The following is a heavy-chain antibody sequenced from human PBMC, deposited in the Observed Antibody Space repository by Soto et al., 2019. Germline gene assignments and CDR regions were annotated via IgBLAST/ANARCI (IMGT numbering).Heavy chain of an antibody. CDR2: ISYDESDK. Sequence: GGSLRLSCAASGFPFTGYGMHLVRQAPGKGLEWLAVISYDESDKYYADSVKGPFTISRDTAKNALYQQIYSLRAEDTAVYYWAKEMFSRTVLDSSSPWGDYWAQGTAVTASS. CDR1: GFPFTGYG. D-gene: IGHD6-6*01. J-gene: IGHJ4*02. V-gene: IGHV3-30*18. CDR3: AKEMFSRTVLDSSSPWGDY.